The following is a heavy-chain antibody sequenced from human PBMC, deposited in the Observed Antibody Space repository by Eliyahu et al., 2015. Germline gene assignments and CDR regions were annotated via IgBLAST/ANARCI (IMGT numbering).Heavy chain of an antibody. CDR1: GFTFSSYA. Sequence: QVQLVESGGGVVQPGRSLRLSCTASGFTFSSYAMHWVRQAAGKGLEWVALIAYDGNNKYYADSVKGRFTISRDNSKDTLYLQMNSLRVEDTAMYFCARDQFVRNNEVVVAGSWGQGTLVTVSS. CDR2: IAYDGNNK. D-gene: IGHD2-15*01. V-gene: IGHV3-30-3*01. J-gene: IGHJ4*02. CDR3: ARDQFVRNNEVVVAGS.